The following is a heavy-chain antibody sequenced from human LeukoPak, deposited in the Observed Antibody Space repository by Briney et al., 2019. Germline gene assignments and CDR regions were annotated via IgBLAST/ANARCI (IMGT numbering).Heavy chain of an antibody. D-gene: IGHD5-24*01. CDR3: PSFRPSLERAAPFAY. Sequence: PETLSLTCTVPGGSISSSIYYWGWIRQPPGKGLEWLGSIYYSGSPYYHPSLKSRFTIPVDTSKNQFSLKLSSVTAADTAVYYCPSFRPSLERAAPFAYWGQGTLVTVPS. V-gene: IGHV4-39*07. CDR1: GGSISSSIYY. J-gene: IGHJ4*02. CDR2: IYYSGSP.